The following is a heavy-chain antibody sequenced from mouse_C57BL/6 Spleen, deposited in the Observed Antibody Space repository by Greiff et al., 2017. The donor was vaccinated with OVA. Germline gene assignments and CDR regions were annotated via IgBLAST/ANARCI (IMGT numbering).Heavy chain of an antibody. CDR2: INPSSGYT. J-gene: IGHJ2*01. D-gene: IGHD1-1*01. V-gene: IGHV1-7*01. CDR1: GYTFTSYW. CDR3: ARVITTVVAPDY. Sequence: QVQLKESGAELAKPGASVKLSCKASGYTFTSYWMHWVKQRPGQGLEWIGNINPSSGYTKYNQKFKDKATLTADKSSSTAYMQLSSLTYEDSAVYYCARVITTVVAPDYWGQGTTLTVSS.